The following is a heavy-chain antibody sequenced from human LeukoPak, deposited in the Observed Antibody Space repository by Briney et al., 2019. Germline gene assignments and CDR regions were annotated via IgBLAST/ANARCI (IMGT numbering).Heavy chain of an antibody. CDR1: GGTFSSYA. V-gene: IGHV1-69*04. J-gene: IGHJ4*02. D-gene: IGHD3-3*01. Sequence: SVKVSCKASGGTFSSYAISWVRQAPGQGLEWMGRIITILGIANYAQKFQGRVTITADKSTSTAYMELSSLRSEDTAVYYCARESNDFWSSWGQGTLVTVSS. CDR2: IITILGIA. CDR3: ARESNDFWSS.